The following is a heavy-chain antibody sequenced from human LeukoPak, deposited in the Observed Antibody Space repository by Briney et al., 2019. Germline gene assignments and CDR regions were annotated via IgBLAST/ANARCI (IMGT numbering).Heavy chain of an antibody. V-gene: IGHV4-39*07. Sequence: SETLSLTCTVSGGSISSGSYCWSWIRQPPGKGLEWIGSIYYSGSTYYNPSLKSRVTISVDTSKNQFSLKLSSVTAADTAVYYCARRWLLLYFDYWGQGTLVTVSS. D-gene: IGHD3-22*01. J-gene: IGHJ4*02. CDR1: GGSISSGSYC. CDR2: IYYSGST. CDR3: ARRWLLLYFDY.